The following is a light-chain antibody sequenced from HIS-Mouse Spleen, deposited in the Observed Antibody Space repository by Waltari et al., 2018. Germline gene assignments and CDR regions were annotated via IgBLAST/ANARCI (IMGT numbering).Light chain of an antibody. Sequence: QSALTQPASVSGSPGQSVTISCTGPSSDVGGYNLVSWYQQHPGKAPKLLMYEASKRPSGVANRFSGSTTGNTASLTISGLQAEDEADYYCCSYAGSSTFVVFGGGTKLTVL. J-gene: IGLJ2*01. V-gene: IGLV2-23*01. CDR3: CSYAGSSTFVV. CDR2: EAS. CDR1: SSDVGGYNL.